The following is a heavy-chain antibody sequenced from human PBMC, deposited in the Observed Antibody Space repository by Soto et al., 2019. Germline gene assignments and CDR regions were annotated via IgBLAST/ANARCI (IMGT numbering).Heavy chain of an antibody. V-gene: IGHV3-30*18. Sequence: PGGSLRLSCAASGFTFSSYCMHWVRQAPGKGLEWVAVISYDGSNKYYADSVKGRFTISRDNSKNTLYLQMNSLRAEDTAVYYCAKDLNSAYYDSSGPSGMDVWGQGTTVTVSS. J-gene: IGHJ6*02. CDR2: ISYDGSNK. CDR1: GFTFSSYC. D-gene: IGHD3-22*01. CDR3: AKDLNSAYYDSSGPSGMDV.